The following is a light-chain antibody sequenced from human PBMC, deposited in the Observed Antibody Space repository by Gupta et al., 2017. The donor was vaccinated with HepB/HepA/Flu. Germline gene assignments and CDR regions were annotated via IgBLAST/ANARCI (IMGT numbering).Light chain of an antibody. CDR2: GNS. CDR3: QSYDSSLSGPL. Sequence: QSVLTQPPSVSGAPGQRVTIPCPGSSSNSGAGYDVHWYQHLPGSAPKLLIYGNSNRPSGVPVRFSGSKSGTSASLAITGLQSADEADYYCQSYDSSLSGPLFGGGTKLTVL. V-gene: IGLV1-40*01. CDR1: SSNSGAGYD. J-gene: IGLJ3*02.